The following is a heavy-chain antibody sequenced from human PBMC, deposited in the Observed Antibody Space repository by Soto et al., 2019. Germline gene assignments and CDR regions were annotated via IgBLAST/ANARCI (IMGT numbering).Heavy chain of an antibody. Sequence: SVKVSCKASGGTLSSYAISWVRQAPGQGLEWMGGIIPIFGTANYAQKFQGRVTITADKSTSTAYMELSSLRSEDTAVYYCARGTMVRGVKGVYYYGMDVWGQGTTVTVSS. J-gene: IGHJ6*02. CDR1: GGTLSSYA. D-gene: IGHD3-10*01. V-gene: IGHV1-69*06. CDR3: ARGTMVRGVKGVYYYGMDV. CDR2: IIPIFGTA.